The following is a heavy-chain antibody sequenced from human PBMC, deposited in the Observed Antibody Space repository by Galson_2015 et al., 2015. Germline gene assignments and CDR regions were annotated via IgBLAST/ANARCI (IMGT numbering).Heavy chain of an antibody. J-gene: IGHJ3*02. V-gene: IGHV1-3*01. CDR1: GYTFTSYA. Sequence: SVKVSCKASGYTFTSYAMHWVRQAPGQRLEWMGWINAGNGNTKYSQKFQGRVTITRDTSASTAYMELSSLRSEDTAVYYCARGLSGRMINAFDIWGQGTMVTVSS. D-gene: IGHD2-15*01. CDR3: ARGLSGRMINAFDI. CDR2: INAGNGNT.